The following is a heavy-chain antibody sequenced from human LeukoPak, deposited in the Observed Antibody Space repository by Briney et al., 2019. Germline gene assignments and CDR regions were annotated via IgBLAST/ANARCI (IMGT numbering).Heavy chain of an antibody. J-gene: IGHJ2*01. V-gene: IGHV3-23*01. CDR2: ISGSGGST. D-gene: IGHD6-19*01. CDR1: GFTFSSYA. CDR3: ARVQWPLWYFDL. Sequence: TGGSLRLSCAASGFTFSSYAMSWVRQAPGKGLERVSAISGSGGSTYYADSVKGRFTISRDNSKNTLSLQMNSLRAEDTAVYYCARVQWPLWYFDLWGRGTLVTVPS.